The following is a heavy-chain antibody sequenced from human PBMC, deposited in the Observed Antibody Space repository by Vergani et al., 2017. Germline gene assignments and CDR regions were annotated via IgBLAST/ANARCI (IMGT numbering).Heavy chain of an antibody. CDR3: ARNPGLSTTRHYYAMDV. V-gene: IGHV3-11*04. J-gene: IGHJ6*02. D-gene: IGHD1-1*01. CDR1: GFKFSDHY. CDR2: ISPGASTV. Sequence: LEESGGGSVKPGGSLRLSCAASGFKFSDHYMSWIRQAPGKGLEWVSHISPGASTVSYTDSVTGRFTVSRDNDTNSLTLDMTTLRVEDTAVYSCARNPGLSTTRHYYAMDVWGQGTTVTVSS.